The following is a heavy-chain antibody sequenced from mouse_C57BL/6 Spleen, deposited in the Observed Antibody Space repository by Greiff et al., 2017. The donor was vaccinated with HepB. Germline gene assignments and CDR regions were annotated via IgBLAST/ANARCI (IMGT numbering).Heavy chain of an antibody. CDR2: IDPSDSYT. V-gene: IGHV1-50*01. J-gene: IGHJ4*01. D-gene: IGHD1-1*01. CDR3: ARFPITTVVATDYAMDY. CDR1: GYTFTSYW. Sequence: QVQLQQPGAELVKPGASVKLSCKASGYTFTSYWMQWVKQRPGQGLEWIGEIDPSDSYTNYNQKFKGKATLTVDTSSSTAYMQLSSLTSEDSAVYYCARFPITTVVATDYAMDYWGQGTSVTVSS.